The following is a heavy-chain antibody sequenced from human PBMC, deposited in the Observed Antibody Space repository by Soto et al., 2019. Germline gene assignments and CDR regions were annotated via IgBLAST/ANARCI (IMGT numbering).Heavy chain of an antibody. CDR2: ILSDGGKA. V-gene: IGHV3-30-3*01. Sequence: QVQLVESGGGVVQPGRSLRLSCAASGFTVSYFGLHWVRQAPGKGLEWVAFILSDGGKAYYADSMKGRFTISRDNSKNTLDLQMNSLKPEDTAVYYCARDWAWNYDYWGQGTLVTVSS. D-gene: IGHD1-7*01. CDR1: GFTVSYFG. J-gene: IGHJ4*02. CDR3: ARDWAWNYDY.